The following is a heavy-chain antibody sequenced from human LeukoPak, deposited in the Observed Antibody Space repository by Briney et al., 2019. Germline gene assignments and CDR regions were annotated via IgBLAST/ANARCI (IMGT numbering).Heavy chain of an antibody. CDR1: GFTFSSYG. CDR3: TRDSANYHFAY. D-gene: IGHD4/OR15-4a*01. J-gene: IGHJ4*02. V-gene: IGHV3-33*01. Sequence: GGSLRLSCAASGFTFSSYGMHWVRQAPGKGLEWVAVIWYDGSNKYYADSMKGRFTISRDNSKNIVFLQMNDLRTEDTAFYYCTRDSANYHFAYWGQGALVTVSS. CDR2: IWYDGSNK.